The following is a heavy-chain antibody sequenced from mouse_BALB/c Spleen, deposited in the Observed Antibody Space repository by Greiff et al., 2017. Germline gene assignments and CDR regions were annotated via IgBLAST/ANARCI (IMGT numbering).Heavy chain of an antibody. CDR2: IYPSDSYT. CDR3: TRSGGDYYAMDY. D-gene: IGHD3-2*02. J-gene: IGHJ4*01. Sequence: QVQLQQPGAELVRPGASVKLSCKASGYTFTSYWINWVKQRPGQGLEWIGNIYPSDSYTNYNQKFKDKATLTVDKSSSTAYMQLSSPTYEDSAVYYCTRSGGDYYAMDYWGQGTSVTVSS. CDR1: GYTFTSYW. V-gene: IGHV1-69*02.